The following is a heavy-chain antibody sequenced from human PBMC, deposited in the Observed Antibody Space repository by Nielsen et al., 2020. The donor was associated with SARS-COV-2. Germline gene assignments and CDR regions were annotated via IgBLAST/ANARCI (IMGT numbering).Heavy chain of an antibody. J-gene: IGHJ6*02. Sequence: WIRQPPGKGLEWVGRIKSKTDGGTTNYAAPVKGRFTISRDDSKNTLYLQMNSLKTEDTAVYYCTTCGGDVFYYYYGMDVWGQGITVTVSS. CDR2: IKSKTDGGTT. CDR3: TTCGGDVFYYYYGMDV. D-gene: IGHD2-21*01. V-gene: IGHV3-15*01.